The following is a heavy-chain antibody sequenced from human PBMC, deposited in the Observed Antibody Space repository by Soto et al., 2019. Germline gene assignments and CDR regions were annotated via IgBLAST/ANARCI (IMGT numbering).Heavy chain of an antibody. CDR3: ARISVSYGSGYYYGMDV. Sequence: LSLTCTVSGGSISSSSYYWGWIRQPPGKGLEWIGSIYYSGSTYYNPSLKSRVTISVDTSKNQFSLKLSSVTAADTAVYYCARISVSYGSGYYYGMDVWGQGTTVTVSS. V-gene: IGHV4-39*01. D-gene: IGHD3-10*01. J-gene: IGHJ6*02. CDR2: IYYSGST. CDR1: GGSISSSSYY.